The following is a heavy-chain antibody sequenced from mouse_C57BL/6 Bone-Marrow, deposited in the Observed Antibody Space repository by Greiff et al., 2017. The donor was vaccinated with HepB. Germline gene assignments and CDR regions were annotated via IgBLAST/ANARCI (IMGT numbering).Heavy chain of an antibody. Sequence: LVESGESLKLSCDSNEYEFPSHDMSWVRKTPEKRLELVAAINSDGGSTYYPDTMERRFIISRDNTKKTLYLQMSSLRSEDTALYYCARHGYDPYYYAMDYWGQGTSVTVSS. CDR1: EYEFPSHD. J-gene: IGHJ4*01. V-gene: IGHV5-2*01. D-gene: IGHD2-2*01. CDR3: ARHGYDPYYYAMDY. CDR2: INSDGGST.